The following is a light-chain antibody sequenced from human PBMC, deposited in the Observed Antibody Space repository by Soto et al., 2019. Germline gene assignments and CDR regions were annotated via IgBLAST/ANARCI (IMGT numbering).Light chain of an antibody. V-gene: IGKV1-5*01. CDR2: DAS. J-gene: IGKJ1*01. CDR1: QSVSNW. Sequence: DIQMTQSPSTLSASVGDRVTITCRASQSVSNWLAWYQQKPGKAPKLLIYDASILEGGVPSRFSGSGSGTEFTLTISSLQPDDFATYYCQQYNSYWTFGQGTTGDIK. CDR3: QQYNSYWT.